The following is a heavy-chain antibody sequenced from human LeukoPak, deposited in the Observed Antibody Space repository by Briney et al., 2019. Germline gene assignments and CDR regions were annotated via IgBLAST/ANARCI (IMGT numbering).Heavy chain of an antibody. CDR2: IKQDGSEK. CDR1: GFTFSSYW. D-gene: IGHD3-3*01. CDR3: ARVGRGDFWSGQGYYYYYMDV. Sequence: GGSLRLSCAASGFTFSSYWMSWVRQAPGKGLEWVANIKQDGSEKYYVDSVKGRFTISRDNAKNSLYLQMNSLRAEDTAVYYCARVGRGDFWSGQGYYYYYMDVWGKGTTVTVSS. J-gene: IGHJ6*03. V-gene: IGHV3-7*01.